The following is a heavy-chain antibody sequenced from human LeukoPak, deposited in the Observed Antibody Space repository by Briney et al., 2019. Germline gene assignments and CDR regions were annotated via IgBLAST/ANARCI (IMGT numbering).Heavy chain of an antibody. CDR1: GYTFTSYY. V-gene: IGHV1-2*02. J-gene: IGHJ6*03. Sequence: ASVKVSCKASGYTFTSYYMHWVRQAPGQGLEWMGWINPNSGGTNYAQKFQGRVTMTRDTSISTAYMELSRLRSDDTAVYYCARGGITMVRGVIDYYYYMDVWGKGTTVTVSS. D-gene: IGHD3-10*01. CDR3: ARGGITMVRGVIDYYYYMDV. CDR2: INPNSGGT.